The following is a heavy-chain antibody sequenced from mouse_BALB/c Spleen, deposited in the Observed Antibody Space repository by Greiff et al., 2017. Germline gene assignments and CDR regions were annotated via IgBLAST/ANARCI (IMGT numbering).Heavy chain of an antibody. Sequence: QVQLKQPGAELVKPGASVKLSCKASGYTFTSYWMHWVKQRPGQGLEWIGEINPSNGRTNYNEKFKSKATLTVDKSSSTAYMQLSSLTSEDSAVYYCASGITSSYAMDYWGQGTSVTVSS. CDR2: INPSNGRT. J-gene: IGHJ4*01. D-gene: IGHD2-4*01. CDR3: ASGITSSYAMDY. V-gene: IGHV1S81*02. CDR1: GYTFTSYW.